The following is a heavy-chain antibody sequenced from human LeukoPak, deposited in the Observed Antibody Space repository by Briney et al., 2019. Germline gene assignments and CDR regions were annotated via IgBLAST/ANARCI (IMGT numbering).Heavy chain of an antibody. CDR1: GFTFSSYA. Sequence: GGSLRLSCAASGFTFSSYAMSWVRQAPGKGLEWVSAISGSGGSTYYADSVKGRFTISRDNSKNTLYLQMNSLTIEDTAVYYCAKGGGELGSGSLDYWGQGTLVTVSS. CDR2: ISGSGGST. D-gene: IGHD3-10*01. V-gene: IGHV3-23*01. CDR3: AKGGGELGSGSLDY. J-gene: IGHJ4*02.